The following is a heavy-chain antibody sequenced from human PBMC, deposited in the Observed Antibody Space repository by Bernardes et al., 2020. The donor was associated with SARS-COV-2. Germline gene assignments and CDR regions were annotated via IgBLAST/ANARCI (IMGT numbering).Heavy chain of an antibody. CDR1: GFTFSSYS. J-gene: IGHJ6*03. Sequence: GSLRLSCAASGFTFSSYSMNWVRQAPGKGLEWVSYISSSSSTIYYADSVKGRFTISRDNAKNSLYLQMNSLRAEDTAVYYCARAPYYYYMDVWGKGTTVTVSS. V-gene: IGHV3-48*04. CDR2: ISSSSSTI. CDR3: ARAPYYYYMDV.